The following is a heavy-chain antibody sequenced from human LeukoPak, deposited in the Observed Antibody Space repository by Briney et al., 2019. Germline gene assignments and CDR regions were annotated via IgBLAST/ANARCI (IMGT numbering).Heavy chain of an antibody. CDR1: GFTFSRYW. D-gene: IGHD2-2*01. CDR2: INSDGSST. J-gene: IGHJ4*02. V-gene: IGHV3-74*01. CDR3: ARKYCSSTSCEGYYFDY. Sequence: GGSLRLSCAASGFTFSRYWMHWVRQAPGKGLVWVSRINSDGSSTSYADSVKGRFTISRDNAKNTLYLQMNSLRAEDTAVYYCARKYCSSTSCEGYYFDYWGQGTLVTVSS.